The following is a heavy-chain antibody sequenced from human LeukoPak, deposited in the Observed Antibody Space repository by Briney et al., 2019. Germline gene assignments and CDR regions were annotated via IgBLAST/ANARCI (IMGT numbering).Heavy chain of an antibody. Sequence: SETLSLTCTVSGGSISSGSYYWSWIRQPAGKGLEWIGRIYASGSTNYNPSLKSRVTISVDTSKNQFSLKLSSVTAADTAVYYCVAVVPAAILGESAYNWFDPWGQGTLVTVSS. CDR1: GGSISSGSYY. CDR2: IYASGST. CDR3: VAVVPAAILGESAYNWFDP. J-gene: IGHJ5*02. V-gene: IGHV4-61*02. D-gene: IGHD2-2*02.